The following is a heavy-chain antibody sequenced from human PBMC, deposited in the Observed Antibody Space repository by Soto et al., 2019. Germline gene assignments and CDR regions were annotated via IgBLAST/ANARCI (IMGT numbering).Heavy chain of an antibody. D-gene: IGHD3-22*01. J-gene: IGHJ4*02. CDR3: ARGGVYYDSTPGY. CDR1: GFTFTSSA. V-gene: IGHV1-58*01. Sequence: SVKVSCKASGFTFTSSAVQWVRQARGQRLEWIGWIVVGSGNTNYAQKFQERVTMTTDTSTSTAYMELRSLRSDDTAVYYCARGGVYYDSTPGYWGQGTLVTVSS. CDR2: IVVGSGNT.